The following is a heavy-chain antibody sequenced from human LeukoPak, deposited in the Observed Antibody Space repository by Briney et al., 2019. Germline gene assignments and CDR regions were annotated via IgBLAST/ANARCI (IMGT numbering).Heavy chain of an antibody. D-gene: IGHD2-2*01. CDR2: INHSGST. CDR1: GGSFSGYY. CDR3: ARGLVVPAANSVRFDP. Sequence: SETLSLTCAVYGGSFSGYYWSWIRPPPGKGLEWIGEINHSGSTNYNPSLKSRVTISVDTSKNQFSLKLSSVTAADTAVYYCARGLVVPAANSVRFDPWGQGTLVTVSS. J-gene: IGHJ5*02. V-gene: IGHV4-34*01.